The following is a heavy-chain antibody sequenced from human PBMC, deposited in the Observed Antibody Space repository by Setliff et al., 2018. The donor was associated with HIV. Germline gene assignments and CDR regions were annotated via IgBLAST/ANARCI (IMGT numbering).Heavy chain of an antibody. Sequence: SETLSLTCAVYGGSFSGYYWSWIRQPPGKGLEWIGEINHSGRTYYNPSLKSRVTISVDTSKNQFSLKLTSVTAADTAVYYCARDQPQDYDSLTGYYTGRYFDYWGRGTLVTVSS. CDR2: INHSGRT. D-gene: IGHD3-9*01. CDR3: ARDQPQDYDSLTGYYTGRYFDY. CDR1: GGSFSGYY. V-gene: IGHV4-34*01. J-gene: IGHJ4*02.